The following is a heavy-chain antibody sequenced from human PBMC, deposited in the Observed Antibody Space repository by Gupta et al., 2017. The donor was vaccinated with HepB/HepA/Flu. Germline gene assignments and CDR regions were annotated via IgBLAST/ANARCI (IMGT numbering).Heavy chain of an antibody. D-gene: IGHD1-14*01. CDR2: ISPSGGAA. V-gene: IGHV3-48*03. Sequence: EEQVVESGGGLVQPGGSLRLACTTSGFTFTTYDMNWVRQAPGKGLEWVSQISPSGGAASYADSVEGRFTISRDNAQNSLFLQMNSLTVEDTAVYYCVGGNHYYGLEVWGQGTTVTVSS. CDR1: GFTFTTYD. CDR3: VGGNHYYGLEV. J-gene: IGHJ6*02.